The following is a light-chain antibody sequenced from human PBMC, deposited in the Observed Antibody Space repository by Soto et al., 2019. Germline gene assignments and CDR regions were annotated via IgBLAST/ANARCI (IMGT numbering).Light chain of an antibody. CDR3: LQRSDSPPIT. Sequence: EIVLTQSPATLSLSPGERATLSCRASQIVNKYLAWYRQKPGQPPRLLIYDSSYRATGIPDRFSGSGSGTDFNLTISSLEPQDFAVYYCLQRSDSPPITFGQLTRPEIK. CDR2: DSS. J-gene: IGKJ5*01. V-gene: IGKV3-11*01. CDR1: QIVNKY.